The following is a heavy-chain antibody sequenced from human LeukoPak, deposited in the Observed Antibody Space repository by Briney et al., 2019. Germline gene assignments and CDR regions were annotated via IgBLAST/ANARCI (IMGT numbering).Heavy chain of an antibody. CDR1: GGAFSSYA. CDR3: ARDLLRYDP. J-gene: IGHJ5*02. CDR2: ISAYNGNT. V-gene: IGHV1-18*01. D-gene: IGHD3-10*01. Sequence: ASVKVSCKASGGAFSSYAISWVRQAPGQGLEWMGWISAYNGNTNYAQKLQGRVAMTTDTSTSTAYMELRSLRSDDTAVYYCARDLLRYDPWGQGTLVTVSS.